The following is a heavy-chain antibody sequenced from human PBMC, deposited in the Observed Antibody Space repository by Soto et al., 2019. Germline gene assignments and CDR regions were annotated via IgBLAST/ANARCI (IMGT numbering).Heavy chain of an antibody. Sequence: HPGGSLRLSCAASGFTFSSYAMSWVRQAPGKGLEWVSAISGSGGSTYYADSVKGRFTISRDNSKNTLYLQMNSLRAEDTAVYYCAYKRSYNWNRFDYWGQGTLVTVSS. CDR2: ISGSGGST. V-gene: IGHV3-23*01. CDR1: GFTFSSYA. D-gene: IGHD1-20*01. CDR3: AYKRSYNWNRFDY. J-gene: IGHJ4*02.